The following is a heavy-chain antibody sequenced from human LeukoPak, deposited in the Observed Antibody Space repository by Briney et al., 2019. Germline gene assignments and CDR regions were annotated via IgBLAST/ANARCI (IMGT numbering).Heavy chain of an antibody. V-gene: IGHV1-2*02. CDR2: INPNSGGT. CDR1: GYTFTGYY. J-gene: IGHJ5*02. CDR3: ARARFLEWFPTP. Sequence: ASVEVSCKASGYTFTGYYMHWVRQAPGQGLEWMGWINPNSGGTNYAQKFQGRVTMTRDTSISTAYMELSRLRSDDTAVYYCARARFLEWFPTPWGQGTLVTVSS. D-gene: IGHD3-3*01.